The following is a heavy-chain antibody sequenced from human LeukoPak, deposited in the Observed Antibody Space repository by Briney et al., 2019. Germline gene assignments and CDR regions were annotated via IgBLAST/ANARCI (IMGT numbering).Heavy chain of an antibody. CDR2: ISPYNGNT. CDR1: GYTFTSYG. CDR3: AREYSSSAFDP. Sequence: EASVTVSFKASGYTFTSYGITWVRQAPGQGLESMGWISPYNGNTNYAQKLQGRVTMTTDTSTSTAYMELRSLRSDDTAVYYCAREYSSSAFDPWGQGTLVTVSS. D-gene: IGHD6-6*01. J-gene: IGHJ5*02. V-gene: IGHV1-18*01.